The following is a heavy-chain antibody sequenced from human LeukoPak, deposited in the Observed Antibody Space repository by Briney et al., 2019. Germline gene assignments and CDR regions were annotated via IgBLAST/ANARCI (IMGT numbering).Heavy chain of an antibody. Sequence: SETLSLTCTVSIGSISSSSYYWGWIRQPPGKGLEWIGSIYYSGSTYYNPSLKSRVTISVDTSKNQFSLKLSSVTAADTAVYYCARLGSSSWLDYWGQGTLVTVSS. CDR2: IYYSGST. J-gene: IGHJ4*02. CDR1: IGSISSSSYY. D-gene: IGHD6-13*01. V-gene: IGHV4-39*01. CDR3: ARLGSSSWLDY.